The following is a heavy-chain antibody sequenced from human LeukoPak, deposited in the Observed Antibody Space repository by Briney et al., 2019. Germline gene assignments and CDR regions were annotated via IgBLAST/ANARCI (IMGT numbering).Heavy chain of an antibody. Sequence: ASVKVSCKASGYTFRNYGITWVRQAPGQGLEWMGWISAYNANTNYAQRFQGRVTMTTDTFTSTAYMELRSLRSDDTAVYYCARSGTGYSSGHAHFGDWGQGTLVTVSS. CDR2: ISAYNANT. J-gene: IGHJ4*02. CDR3: ARSGTGYSSGHAHFGD. V-gene: IGHV1-18*01. CDR1: GYTFRNYG. D-gene: IGHD6-19*01.